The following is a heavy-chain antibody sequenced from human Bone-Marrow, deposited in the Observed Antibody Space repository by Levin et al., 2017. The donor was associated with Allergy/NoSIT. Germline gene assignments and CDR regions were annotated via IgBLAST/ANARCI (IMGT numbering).Heavy chain of an antibody. CDR2: IFPGDSDT. V-gene: IGHV5-51*01. CDR1: GYDFTKYW. D-gene: IGHD2-15*01. CDR3: ARSDGFFWFDN. Sequence: SGESLKIPCKASGYDFTKYWVAWVRQVPGKGLEWMGIIFPGDSDTRYSPSFRGQVTISADKSISTIHLQWSGLKASDTAVYYCARSDGFFWFDNWGQGTLVTVSS. J-gene: IGHJ4*02.